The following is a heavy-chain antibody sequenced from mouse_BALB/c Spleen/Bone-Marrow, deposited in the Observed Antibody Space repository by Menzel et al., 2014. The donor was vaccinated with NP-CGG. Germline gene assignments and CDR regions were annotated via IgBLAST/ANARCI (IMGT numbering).Heavy chain of an antibody. V-gene: IGHV1-80*01. D-gene: IGHD2-1*01. CDR2: IYPGDGDT. J-gene: IGHJ3*01. CDR3: ARTGNLAWFAY. CDR1: GYAFSCYW. Sequence: LLESGAELVRPGSSVKISCKASGYAFSCYWMNWVKQRPGQGLEWIGQIYPGDGDTNYNGKFKGKATLTADKSSSAAYMQLSSLTSEDSAVYFCARTGNLAWFAYWGQGTLVTVSA.